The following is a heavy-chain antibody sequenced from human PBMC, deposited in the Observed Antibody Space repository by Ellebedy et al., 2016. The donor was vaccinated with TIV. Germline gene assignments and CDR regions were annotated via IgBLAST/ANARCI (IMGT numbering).Heavy chain of an antibody. J-gene: IGHJ5*02. Sequence: SETLSLXXTVSGGSFSTYYWTWIRQPAGKGLEWIGRIANGGSTNTNPSLKSRVTMSVDRSKRQFSLTLTSVTAADTAVYYCVQVGRWNWFDPWGQGILVTVPP. CDR2: IANGGST. V-gene: IGHV4-4*07. CDR1: GGSFSTYY. CDR3: VQVGRWNWFDP. D-gene: IGHD1-26*01.